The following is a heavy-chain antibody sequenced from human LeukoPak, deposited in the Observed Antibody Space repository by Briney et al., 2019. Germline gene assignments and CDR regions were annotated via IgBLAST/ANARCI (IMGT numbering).Heavy chain of an antibody. CDR3: AKDRGEQWLVTSSDY. D-gene: IGHD6-19*01. CDR1: GFTFSSYG. J-gene: IGHJ4*02. Sequence: GGSLRLSCAASGFTFSSYGMHWVRQAPGKGLEWVAVISYDGSNKYYVDSVKGRFTISRDNSKNTLYLQMNSLRPEDTAVYYCAKDRGEQWLVTSSDYWGQGTLVTVSS. V-gene: IGHV3-30*18. CDR2: ISYDGSNK.